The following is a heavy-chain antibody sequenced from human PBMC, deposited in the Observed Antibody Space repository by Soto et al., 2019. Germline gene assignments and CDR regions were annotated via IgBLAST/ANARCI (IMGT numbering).Heavy chain of an antibody. CDR2: ISSSSSYI. D-gene: IGHD1-1*01. Sequence: EVQLVESGGGLVKPGGSLRLSCAASGFTFSSYSMNWVRQAPGKGLEWVSSISSSSSYIYYADSVKGRFTISRDNAKNSLYLQMNSRRAEDTAVYYCARDRVLTTREVLDYWGQGTLVTVSS. V-gene: IGHV3-21*01. CDR3: ARDRVLTTREVLDY. CDR1: GFTFSSYS. J-gene: IGHJ4*02.